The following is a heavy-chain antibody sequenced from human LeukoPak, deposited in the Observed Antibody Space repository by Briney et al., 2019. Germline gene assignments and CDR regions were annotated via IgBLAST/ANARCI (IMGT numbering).Heavy chain of an antibody. CDR3: GTLLSNGPFDY. Sequence: ASVKVSCKASGGTFSSYAISWVRQAPGQGLEWMGWIYPNSGATKYAQKFQGRVTMTRDTSISTAYMELSGLRSDDTAVYYCGTLLSNGPFDYWGQGSLVTVSS. V-gene: IGHV1-2*02. CDR2: IYPNSGAT. CDR1: GGTFSSYA. J-gene: IGHJ4*02.